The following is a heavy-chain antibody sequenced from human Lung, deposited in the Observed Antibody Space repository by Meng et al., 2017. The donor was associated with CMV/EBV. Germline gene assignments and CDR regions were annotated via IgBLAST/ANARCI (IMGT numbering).Heavy chain of an antibody. CDR2: INEAGSVK. J-gene: IGHJ4*02. Sequence: GSLRLSCGASGFTFTNYWMTWVRQAPGKGLEWVGNINEAGSVKRYVDSVKGRFTMSRDNAKNSVYLQMNALRAGDTAVYFCAREYWGPDYWGQGTLVTSPQ. CDR1: GFTFTNYW. CDR3: AREYWGPDY. D-gene: IGHD7-27*01. V-gene: IGHV3-7*01.